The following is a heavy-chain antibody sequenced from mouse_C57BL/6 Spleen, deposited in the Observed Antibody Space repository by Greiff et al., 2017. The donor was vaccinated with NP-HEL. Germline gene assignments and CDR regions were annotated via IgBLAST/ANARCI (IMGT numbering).Heavy chain of an antibody. D-gene: IGHD1-1*01. Sequence: QVQLQQPGAELVKPGASVKMSCKASGYTFTSYWITWVKQRPGQGLEWIGDIYPGSGSTNYNEKFKSKATLTVDTSSSTAYMQLSSLTSEDSAVYYCARHYYGSHYFDYWGQGTTLTVSS. CDR3: ARHYYGSHYFDY. CDR2: IYPGSGST. J-gene: IGHJ2*01. V-gene: IGHV1-55*01. CDR1: GYTFTSYW.